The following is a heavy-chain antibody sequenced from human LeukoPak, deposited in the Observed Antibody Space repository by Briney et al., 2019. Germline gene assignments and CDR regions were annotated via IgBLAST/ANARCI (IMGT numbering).Heavy chain of an antibody. CDR1: GFTFSSYG. D-gene: IGHD4-17*01. J-gene: IGHJ3*02. V-gene: IGHV3-30*18. CDR2: ISYDGSNK. Sequence: GGSLTLSCAASGFTFSSYGMHWVRQAPGKGLEWVAVISYDGSNKYYADSVKGRFTISRDNSKNTLYPQMNSLRAEDTAVYYCAKDYQVGDYYPHDAFDIWGQGTMVTVSS. CDR3: AKDYQVGDYYPHDAFDI.